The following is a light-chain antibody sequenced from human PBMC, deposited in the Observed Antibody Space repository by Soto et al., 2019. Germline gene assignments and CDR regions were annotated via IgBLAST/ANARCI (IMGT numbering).Light chain of an antibody. V-gene: IGKV3-20*01. CDR3: QQYNNWPRT. Sequence: EIVLTQSPGTLSLSPGEGATLSCRASQSVSSNYLAWYQQKPGQAHRLLIYGASTRATGIPDRFSGSGSGTDFTLTISRLEPEDFAVYYCQQYNNWPRTFGQGTKVDI. CDR2: GAS. J-gene: IGKJ1*01. CDR1: QSVSSNY.